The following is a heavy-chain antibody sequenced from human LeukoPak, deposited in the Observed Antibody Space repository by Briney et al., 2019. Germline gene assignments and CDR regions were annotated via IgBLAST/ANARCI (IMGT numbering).Heavy chain of an antibody. Sequence: GGSLRLSCAASGFTYSSYAMTWVRQAPGKGLEWVSLISSSGGSTHYADSVEGRFTVSRDNSKNTLYLQMNSLRAEDTAVYYCAKVEWPDAFSIWGQGTMVTVSS. J-gene: IGHJ3*02. D-gene: IGHD3-3*01. CDR1: GFTYSSYA. V-gene: IGHV3-23*01. CDR2: ISSSGGST. CDR3: AKVEWPDAFSI.